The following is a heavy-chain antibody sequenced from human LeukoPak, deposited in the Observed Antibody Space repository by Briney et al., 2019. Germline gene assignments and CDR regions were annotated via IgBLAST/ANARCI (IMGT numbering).Heavy chain of an antibody. CDR3: ARAIASGGVLDY. Sequence: GGSLRLSCAASGFTFSSYGMHWVRQAPGKGLEWVANIKKDGSEKYYVDSVKGRFTISRDNAKTSLYLQMNSLRAEDTAVYYCARAIASGGVLDYWGQGTLVTVSS. D-gene: IGHD2-15*01. J-gene: IGHJ4*02. CDR1: GFTFSSYG. CDR2: IKKDGSEK. V-gene: IGHV3-7*01.